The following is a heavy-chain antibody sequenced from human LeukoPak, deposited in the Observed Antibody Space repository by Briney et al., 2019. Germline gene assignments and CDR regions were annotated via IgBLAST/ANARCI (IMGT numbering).Heavy chain of an antibody. Sequence: GGTLRLSCAASGFTFSDYAIHWVRRAPGKGLEWWAVISYDGSDKYYADSVKGRFTISRDNSKNTLYLQMNSLGAADTAVYYCARLSGIRPKYHFDYWGQGALVTVSS. V-gene: IGHV3-30-3*01. D-gene: IGHD1-1*01. CDR1: GFTFSDYA. CDR3: ARLSGIRPKYHFDY. CDR2: ISYDGSDK. J-gene: IGHJ4*02.